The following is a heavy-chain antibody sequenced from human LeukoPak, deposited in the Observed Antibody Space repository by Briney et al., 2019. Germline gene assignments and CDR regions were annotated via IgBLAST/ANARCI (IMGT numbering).Heavy chain of an antibody. V-gene: IGHV4-38-2*02. CDR1: GYSISSGYY. J-gene: IGHJ4*02. D-gene: IGHD3-10*01. Sequence: PSETLSLTCTVSGYSISSGYYWGWIRQPPGKGLAWIGSIYHSGSTYYNPSLKSRVTISVDTSKNQFSLKLSSVTAADTAVYYCARDLLLWFGEAFDYWGQGTLVTVSS. CDR3: ARDLLLWFGEAFDY. CDR2: IYHSGST.